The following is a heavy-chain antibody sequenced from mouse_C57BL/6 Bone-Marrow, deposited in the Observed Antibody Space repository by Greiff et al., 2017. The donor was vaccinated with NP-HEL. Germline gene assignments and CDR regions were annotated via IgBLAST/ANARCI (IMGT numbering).Heavy chain of an antibody. CDR3: ANYYGSSYCWYFDV. J-gene: IGHJ1*03. CDR2: IYPRSGNT. D-gene: IGHD1-1*01. V-gene: IGHV1-81*01. CDR1: GYTFTSYG. Sequence: QVQLQQSGAELARPGASVKLSCKASGYTFTSYGISWVKQRTGQGLEWIGEIYPRSGNTYYNEKFKGKATLTADKSSSTAYMELRSLTSEDSAVYFCANYYGSSYCWYFDVWGTGTTVTVSS.